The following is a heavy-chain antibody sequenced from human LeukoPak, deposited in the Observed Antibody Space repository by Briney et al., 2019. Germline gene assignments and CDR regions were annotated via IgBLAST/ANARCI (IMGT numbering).Heavy chain of an antibody. V-gene: IGHV4-34*01. CDR1: GGSFSGYY. CDR2: INHSGST. CDR3: AREAVAGTVVSWFDP. D-gene: IGHD6-19*01. Sequence: PSETLSLTCAVYGGSFSGYYWSWIRQPPGKGLEWIGEINHSGSTNYNPSPKSRVTISVDTSKNQFSLKLSSVTAADTAVYYCAREAVAGTVVSWFDPWGQGTLVTVSS. J-gene: IGHJ5*02.